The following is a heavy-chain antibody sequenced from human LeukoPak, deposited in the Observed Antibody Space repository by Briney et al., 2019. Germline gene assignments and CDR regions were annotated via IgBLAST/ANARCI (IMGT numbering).Heavy chain of an antibody. D-gene: IGHD2-21*02. Sequence: SVKVSSKASGGTFSSYAIGWVRQAPGQGLEWMGRIIPIFGIANYAQKFQGRVTITADKSTSTAYMELSSLRSEDTAVYYCARGGVVVTAFYFDYWGQGTLVTVSS. CDR3: ARGGVVVTAFYFDY. J-gene: IGHJ4*02. V-gene: IGHV1-69*04. CDR1: GGTFSSYA. CDR2: IIPIFGIA.